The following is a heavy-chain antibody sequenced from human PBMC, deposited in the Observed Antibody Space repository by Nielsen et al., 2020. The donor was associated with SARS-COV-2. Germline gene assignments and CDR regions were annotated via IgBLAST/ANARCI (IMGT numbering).Heavy chain of an antibody. D-gene: IGHD5-24*01. V-gene: IGHV4-38-2*02. CDR1: GYSISSGYF. Sequence: SETLSLTCNVSGYSISSGYFWGWIRQPPGKGLEWFGSIYHSGSVNYNPSLRSRVTISVDTSKNQFSLKVNSVTAADTAVYYCVRIDMATISVDYWGRGTLVTVSS. J-gene: IGHJ4*02. CDR2: IYHSGSV. CDR3: VRIDMATISVDY.